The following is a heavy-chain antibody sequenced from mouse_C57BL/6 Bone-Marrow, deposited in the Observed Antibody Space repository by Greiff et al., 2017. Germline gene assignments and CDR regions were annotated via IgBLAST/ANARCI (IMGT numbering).Heavy chain of an antibody. CDR3: ARRGLLRPVWDCWYFDV. J-gene: IGHJ1*03. Sequence: VQLQQPGAELVMPGASVKLSCKASGYTFTSYWMHWVKQRPGQGLEWIGEIDPSDSYTNYNQKFKGKSTLTVDKSSSTAYMQLSSLTSEDSAVYYCARRGLLRPVWDCWYFDVWGTGTTVTVSS. V-gene: IGHV1-69*01. CDR2: IDPSDSYT. D-gene: IGHD1-2*01. CDR1: GYTFTSYW.